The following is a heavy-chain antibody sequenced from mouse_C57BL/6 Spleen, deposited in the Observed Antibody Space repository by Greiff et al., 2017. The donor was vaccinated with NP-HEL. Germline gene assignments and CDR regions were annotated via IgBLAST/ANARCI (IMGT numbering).Heavy chain of an antibody. CDR1: GYTFTSYW. D-gene: IGHD1-1*01. J-gene: IGHJ1*03. CDR3: ARSDYYGSSRYWDFDV. CDR2: IHPNSGST. Sequence: QVQLKQPGAELVKPGASVKLSCKASGYTFTSYWMHWVKQRPGQGLEWIGMIHPNSGSTNYNEKFKSKATLTVDKSSSTAYMQLSILTAEVSAVYYCARSDYYGSSRYWDFDVWGTGTTVTVSS. V-gene: IGHV1-64*01.